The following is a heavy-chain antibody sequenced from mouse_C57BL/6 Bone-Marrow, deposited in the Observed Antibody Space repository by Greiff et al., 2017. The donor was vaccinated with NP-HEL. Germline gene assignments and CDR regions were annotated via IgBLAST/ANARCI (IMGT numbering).Heavy chain of an antibody. CDR1: GFTFSSYA. Sequence: DVQLVESGGGLVKPGGSLKLSCAASGFTFSSYAMSWVRQTPEKRLEWVATISDGGSYTYYTDNVKGRFTISRDNAKNNLYLQMSHLKSEDTAMYYCAREGLLRGFAYWGQGTLVTVSA. V-gene: IGHV5-4*01. J-gene: IGHJ3*01. CDR2: ISDGGSYT. D-gene: IGHD2-3*01. CDR3: AREGLLRGFAY.